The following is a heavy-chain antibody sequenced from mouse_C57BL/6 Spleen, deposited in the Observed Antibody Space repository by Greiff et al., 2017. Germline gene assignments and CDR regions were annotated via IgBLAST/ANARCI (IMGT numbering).Heavy chain of an antibody. CDR3: ARDDYYAMVY. CDR2: IYPSDSET. V-gene: IGHV1-61*01. J-gene: IGHJ4*01. CDR1: GYTFTSYW. Sequence: QVQLQQPGAELVRPGSSVKLSCKASGYTFTSYWMDWVKQRPGQGLEWIGNIYPSDSETHYNQKFKDKATLTVDKSSSTAYMQLSSLTSEDSAVYYCARDDYYAMVYWGQGTSVTVSS.